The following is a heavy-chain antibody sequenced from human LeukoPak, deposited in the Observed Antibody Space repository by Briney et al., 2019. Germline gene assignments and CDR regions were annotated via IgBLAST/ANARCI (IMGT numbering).Heavy chain of an antibody. V-gene: IGHV4-59*01. CDR1: GGSISGYY. CDR3: ARAWYSHGMFDH. Sequence: SETLSLTCTVSGGSISGYYWSWIRQPPGKGLEWIGYIYNSGSTNYNPSLKSRVTISLDTSRNQFSLRLNSVTAADTAIYYCARAWYSHGMFDHWGQGTLVTVSS. D-gene: IGHD5-18*01. J-gene: IGHJ4*02. CDR2: IYNSGST.